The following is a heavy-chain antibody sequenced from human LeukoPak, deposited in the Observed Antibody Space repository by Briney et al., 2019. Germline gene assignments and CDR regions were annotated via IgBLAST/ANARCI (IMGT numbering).Heavy chain of an antibody. V-gene: IGHV4-34*01. D-gene: IGHD3-10*01. Sequence: TGGSLRLSCAASGFTFSYFAMSWIRQPPGKGLEWIGEINHSGSTNYNPSLKSRVTISVDTSKNQFSLKLSSVTAADTAVYYCARQRGGSFYYYYMDVWGKGTTVTISS. J-gene: IGHJ6*03. CDR3: ARQRGGSFYYYYMDV. CDR1: GFTFSYFA. CDR2: INHSGST.